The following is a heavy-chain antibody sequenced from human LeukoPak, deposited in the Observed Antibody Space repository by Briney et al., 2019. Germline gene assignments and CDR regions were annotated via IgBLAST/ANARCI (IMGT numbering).Heavy chain of an antibody. J-gene: IGHJ4*02. CDR2: IYSGGST. Sequence: PGGSLRLSCAASGFTVSSNYMSWVRQAPGKGLEWASVIYSGGSTYYADSVKGRFTISRDNSKNTLYLQMNSLRAGDTAVYYCARDVEYCSGGSCYAYDYWGQGTLVTVSS. CDR1: GFTVSSNY. D-gene: IGHD2-15*01. V-gene: IGHV3-53*01. CDR3: ARDVEYCSGGSCYAYDY.